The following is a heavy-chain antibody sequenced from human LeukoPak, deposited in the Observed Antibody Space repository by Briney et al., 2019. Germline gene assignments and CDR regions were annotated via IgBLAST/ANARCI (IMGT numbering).Heavy chain of an antibody. CDR1: GFTFGEYP. D-gene: IGHD3-10*01. Sequence: GGSLRLSCTTSGFTFGEYPMSWIRQAPGKGLEWVGFIRSKAYGGTSEYAASVEGRFIISRGDSKSIAYLQMNSLKIEDTAVYYCSRYYGSGRRRYFDYWGQGTLVTVSS. CDR2: IRSKAYGGTS. J-gene: IGHJ4*02. V-gene: IGHV3-49*03. CDR3: SRYYGSGRRRYFDY.